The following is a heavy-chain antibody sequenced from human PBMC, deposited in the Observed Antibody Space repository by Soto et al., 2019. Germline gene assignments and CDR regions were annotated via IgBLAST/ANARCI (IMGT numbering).Heavy chain of an antibody. D-gene: IGHD6-6*01. J-gene: IGHJ3*02. Sequence: PGGSLRLSCAASGFAFSGHPMSWVRQSPERGLERVSGISDSGGLTYNADSVKGRFTISRDNSKNTLYLQMNSLRAEDTALYYCARRAFGSSRSFDIWGQGTMVTVSS. V-gene: IGHV3-23*01. CDR3: ARRAFGSSRSFDI. CDR1: GFAFSGHP. CDR2: ISDSGGLT.